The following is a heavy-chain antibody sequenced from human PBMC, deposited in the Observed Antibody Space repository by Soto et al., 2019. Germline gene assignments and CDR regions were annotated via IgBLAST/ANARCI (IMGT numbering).Heavy chain of an antibody. Sequence: QLQLQESGPGLVKPSETLSLTCTVSGGSISSSDYWGWIRQPPGKGLEGIGSGYYSDTTYYNPSLKSRVAISVDTSTTQFSLKLSSVTAADTAVYYCARSWYYGSGSYSGMDVWGQGTTVTVSS. CDR2: GYYSDTT. CDR1: GGSISSSDY. D-gene: IGHD3-10*01. J-gene: IGHJ6*02. V-gene: IGHV4-39*01. CDR3: ARSWYYGSGSYSGMDV.